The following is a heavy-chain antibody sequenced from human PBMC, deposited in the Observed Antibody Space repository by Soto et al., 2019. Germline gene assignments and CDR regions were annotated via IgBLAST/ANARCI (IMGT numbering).Heavy chain of an antibody. V-gene: IGHV1-2*04. J-gene: IGHJ6*02. Sequence: ASVKVSCKASGYTITGYYMHWVRQAPGQGLEWMGWINPNSGGTNYAQKFQGWVTMTRDTSISTAYMELSRLRSDDTAVYYCASTLAAAGGYYGMDVWGQGTTVTVSS. D-gene: IGHD6-13*01. CDR1: GYTITGYY. CDR2: INPNSGGT. CDR3: ASTLAAAGGYYGMDV.